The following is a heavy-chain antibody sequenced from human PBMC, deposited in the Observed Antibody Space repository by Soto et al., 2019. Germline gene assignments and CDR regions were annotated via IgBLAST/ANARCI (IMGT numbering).Heavy chain of an antibody. CDR3: AKVSDYDILTGYPSSFDY. Sequence: PGGSLRLSCAASGFTFSSYAMSWVRQAPGKGLEWVSAISGSGGSTYYADSVKGRFTISRDNSKNTLYLQMNSQRAEDTAVYYCAKVSDYDILTGYPSSFDYWGQGTLVTVSS. CDR2: ISGSGGST. V-gene: IGHV3-23*01. D-gene: IGHD3-9*01. CDR1: GFTFSSYA. J-gene: IGHJ4*02.